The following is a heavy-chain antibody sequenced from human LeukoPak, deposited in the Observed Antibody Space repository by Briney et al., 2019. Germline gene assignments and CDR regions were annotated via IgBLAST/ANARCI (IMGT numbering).Heavy chain of an antibody. CDR3: ARDSHLDRRDY. J-gene: IGHJ4*02. D-gene: IGHD1-1*01. V-gene: IGHV1-8*01. CDR2: MNPNSGNT. CDR1: GYTFTSYD. Sequence: GASVKVSCKASGYTFTSYDINWVRQATGQGLEWMGWMNPNSGNTGYAQKFQGRVTITRDTSASTAYMELSSLRSEDTAVYYCARDSHLDRRDYWGQGTLVTVSS.